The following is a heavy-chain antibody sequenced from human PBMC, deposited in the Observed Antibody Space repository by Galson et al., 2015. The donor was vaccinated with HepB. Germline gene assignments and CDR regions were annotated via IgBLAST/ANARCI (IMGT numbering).Heavy chain of an antibody. D-gene: IGHD6-19*01. V-gene: IGHV1-46*01. J-gene: IGHJ3*02. Sequence: SVKVSCKASGYTFTSYYMHWVRQAPGQGLEWMGIINPSGGSTSYAQKFQGRVTMTRDTSTSTVYMELSSLRSEDTAVYYCARVSVSSGQGDAFDIWGQGTMVTVSS. CDR3: ARVSVSSGQGDAFDI. CDR2: INPSGGST. CDR1: GYTFTSYY.